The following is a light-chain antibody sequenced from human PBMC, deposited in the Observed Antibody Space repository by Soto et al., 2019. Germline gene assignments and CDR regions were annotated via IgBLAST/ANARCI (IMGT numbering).Light chain of an antibody. Sequence: EVVLTQSPGTLSLSPGERATLSCRASQSVSSTYLAWYQQKPGQAPRLLIYGASNRATGIPDRFSGSGSGTDFTLTIRRLEPKDFAVYFCQQYDVSPFTFGPGTKVDVK. J-gene: IGKJ3*01. CDR3: QQYDVSPFT. V-gene: IGKV3-20*01. CDR2: GAS. CDR1: QSVSSTY.